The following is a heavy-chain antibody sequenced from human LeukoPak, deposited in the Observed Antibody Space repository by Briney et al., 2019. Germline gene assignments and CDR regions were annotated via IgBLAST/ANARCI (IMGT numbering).Heavy chain of an antibody. CDR1: GASISGHY. J-gene: IGHJ4*02. CDR3: ARQRLDGDILGFDW. V-gene: IGHV4-4*07. D-gene: IGHD2-21*01. Sequence: PSETLSLTCNVSGASISGHYWSWIRHPARKSLEWIGRIHTSGSPIYNPSPSSRVTMSVDTSKGQFPLTMNSLTAADTVIYYCARQRLDGDILGFDWWGQGTLVTVSS. CDR2: IHTSGSP.